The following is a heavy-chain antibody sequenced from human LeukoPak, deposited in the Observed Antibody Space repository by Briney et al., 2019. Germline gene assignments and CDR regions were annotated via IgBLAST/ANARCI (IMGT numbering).Heavy chain of an antibody. D-gene: IGHD4-17*01. Sequence: PGGSLRLSCAASGFTFSSYGMHWARQAPGKGLEWVAFIRYDGSSKYYADSVKGRFTISRDNSKNTLYLQMNSLRAEDTAVYYCAKDFYGDYSGSCFDYWGQGTLVTVSS. CDR1: GFTFSSYG. V-gene: IGHV3-30*02. J-gene: IGHJ4*02. CDR3: AKDFYGDYSGSCFDY. CDR2: IRYDGSSK.